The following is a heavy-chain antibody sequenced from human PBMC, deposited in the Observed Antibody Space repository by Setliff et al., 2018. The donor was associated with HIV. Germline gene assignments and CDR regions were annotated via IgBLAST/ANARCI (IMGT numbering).Heavy chain of an antibody. CDR3: ATDDHCSGGSCFLTTDY. V-gene: IGHV1-69*05. CDR1: GGTFSTHV. J-gene: IGHJ4*02. CDR2: IIPMFSTV. D-gene: IGHD2-15*01. Sequence: SVKVSCKASGGTFSTHVISWVRQAPGQGLEWIGGIIPMFSTVNYAKKYQGRVTITTDESTTTAYMELTSLRSEDTAVYYCATDDHCSGGSCFLTTDYWGLGTLVTVSS.